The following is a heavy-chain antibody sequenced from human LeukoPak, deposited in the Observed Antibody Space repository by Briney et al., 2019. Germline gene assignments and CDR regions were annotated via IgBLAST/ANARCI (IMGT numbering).Heavy chain of an antibody. CDR3: ARGYHDSSVDYFDY. V-gene: IGHV3-53*01. D-gene: IGHD3-22*01. CDR1: GFTVSSNS. Sequence: PGGSLRLSCTVSGFTVSSNSMSWVRQAPGKGLEWVSFIYSDNTHYSDSVKGRFTIFRDNSKNTLYLQMNSLRAEDTAVYYCARGYHDSSVDYFDYWGQGTLVTVSS. CDR2: IYSDNT. J-gene: IGHJ4*02.